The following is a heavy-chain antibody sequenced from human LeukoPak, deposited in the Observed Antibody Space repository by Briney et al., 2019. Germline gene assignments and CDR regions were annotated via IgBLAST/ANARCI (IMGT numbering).Heavy chain of an antibody. CDR1: GFTFSTYG. J-gene: IGHJ6*02. CDR3: AKANRDHLSHYYGVDV. V-gene: IGHV3-30*02. CDR2: IRHDGTEI. D-gene: IGHD3-10*01. Sequence: GGSLRLSCAASGFTFSTYGMHWLRQAPGKGPESVALIRHDGTEIYHAESVKGRFTISRDDSKNTFYLQMNSLRAEDTAVYYCAKANRDHLSHYYGVDVWGQGTTVVVSS.